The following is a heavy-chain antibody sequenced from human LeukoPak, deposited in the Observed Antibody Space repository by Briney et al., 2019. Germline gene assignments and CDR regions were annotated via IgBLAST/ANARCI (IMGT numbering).Heavy chain of an antibody. Sequence: SETLSLTCTVSGGSISSGDYYWSWIRQPPGKGLEWIGYIYYSGSISYNPSLKSRVTILVDTSKNQFSLKLSSMTAADTAVYYCARKDCSGGSCYYLDYWGQGTLVTVSS. J-gene: IGHJ4*02. D-gene: IGHD2-15*01. CDR3: ARKDCSGGSCYYLDY. CDR1: GGSISSGDYY. CDR2: IYYSGSI. V-gene: IGHV4-30-4*08.